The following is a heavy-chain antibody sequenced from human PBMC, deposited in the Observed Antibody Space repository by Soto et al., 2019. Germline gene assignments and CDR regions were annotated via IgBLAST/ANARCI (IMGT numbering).Heavy chain of an antibody. V-gene: IGHV3-7*02. D-gene: IGHD3-16*02. Sequence: PGGCLRVSCAASGFSIVNIWVAWVCQTGKGLEWVANINSDGSGKYYVDSVEGRFTISRDNAKNSLYLEMNSLRVEDSAVYYCVRVYRYDQNDYWGQGAQVTVSS. J-gene: IGHJ4*02. CDR1: GFSIVNIW. CDR2: INSDGSGK. CDR3: VRVYRYDQNDY.